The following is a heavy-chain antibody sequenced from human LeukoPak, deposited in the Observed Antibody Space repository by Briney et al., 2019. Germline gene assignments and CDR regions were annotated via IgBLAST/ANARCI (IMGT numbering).Heavy chain of an antibody. CDR3: ARGLGYYYYMDV. J-gene: IGHJ6*03. Sequence: SVKVSCKASGGTFSSYAISWVRQAPGQGLEWMGGIIPIFGTANYAQKFQGRVTITTDESTSTAYMELSSLRSEDTAVYYCARGLGYYYYMDVWGKGTTVTVSS. CDR1: GGTFSSYA. V-gene: IGHV1-69*05. CDR2: IIPIFGTA.